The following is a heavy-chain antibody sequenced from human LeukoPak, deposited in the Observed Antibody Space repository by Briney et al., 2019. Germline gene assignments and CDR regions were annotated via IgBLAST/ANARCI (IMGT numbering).Heavy chain of an antibody. D-gene: IGHD3-22*01. CDR3: ARDKDYYDSSGYYYRSGMDV. CDR1: GFTFRNYW. J-gene: IGHJ6*02. CDR2: IKQDGSKR. Sequence: PGGSLRLSCAASGFTFRNYWMSWVRQAPGKGLEWVANIKQDGSKRNYVDSVKGRFTISRDNSKNTLYLQMNSLRAEDTAVYYCARDKDYYDSSGYYYRSGMDVWGQGTTVTVSS. V-gene: IGHV3-7*03.